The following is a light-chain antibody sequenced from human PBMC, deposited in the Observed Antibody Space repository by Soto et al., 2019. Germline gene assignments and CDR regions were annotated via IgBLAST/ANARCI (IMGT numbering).Light chain of an antibody. CDR3: SSYTSTSTLHYV. Sequence: QSALTQPASVSGSPGQSITISCTGTSSDIGDYNYVSWYQQHPGKAPKLMIYEVTNRPSGVSYRFSGSKSGSTASLTISGLQAEDEADYFCSSYTSTSTLHYVFGTGTKLTVL. V-gene: IGLV2-14*01. CDR2: EVT. J-gene: IGLJ1*01. CDR1: SSDIGDYNY.